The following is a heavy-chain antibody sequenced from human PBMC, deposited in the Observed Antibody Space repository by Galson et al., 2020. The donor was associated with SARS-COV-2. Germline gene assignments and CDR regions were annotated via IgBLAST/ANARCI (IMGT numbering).Heavy chain of an antibody. CDR2: ISSSSSYI. Sequence: GGSLRLSCAASGFTFSSYSMNWVRQAPGKGLEWVSSISSSSSYIYYADSVKGRFTISRDNAKNSLYLQMNSLRAEDTAVYYCARDLSEWLLSYFDYWGQGTLVTVSS. CDR1: GFTFSSYS. D-gene: IGHD3-3*01. V-gene: IGHV3-21*01. CDR3: ARDLSEWLLSYFDY. J-gene: IGHJ4*02.